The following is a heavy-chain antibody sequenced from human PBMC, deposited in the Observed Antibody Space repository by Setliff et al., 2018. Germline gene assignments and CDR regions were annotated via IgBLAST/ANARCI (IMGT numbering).Heavy chain of an antibody. CDR2: ISGYSGDT. CDR3: ARVTGVTTFGVIMKDFEF. Sequence: ASVKVSCKASGYTFTSYSITWVRQAPGRGLEWLGWISGYSGDTSYAQKFQDRVTLTTDTSPSTAYMEMRSLTSDDTAVYYCARVTGVTTFGVIMKDFEFWGQGTLVTVSS. CDR1: GYTFTSYS. J-gene: IGHJ4*02. D-gene: IGHD3-3*01. V-gene: IGHV1-18*01.